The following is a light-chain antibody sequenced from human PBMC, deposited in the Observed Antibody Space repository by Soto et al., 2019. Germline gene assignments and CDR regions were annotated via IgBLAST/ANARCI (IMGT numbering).Light chain of an antibody. V-gene: IGKV3D-15*01. Sequence: EIVLTQSPGTLSLSPGERLTLPCRTSQSLSTRSLAWYQRKPGQAPSLLIYEASTRAPGTPDRFSGSGSGTEFTLTISSLQSEDFAVYYCQQYNNWPRTFGQGTKVDIK. CDR2: EAS. J-gene: IGKJ1*01. CDR1: QSLSTRS. CDR3: QQYNNWPRT.